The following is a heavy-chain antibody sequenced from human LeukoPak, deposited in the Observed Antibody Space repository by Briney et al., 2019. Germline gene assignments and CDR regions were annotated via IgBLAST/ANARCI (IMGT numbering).Heavy chain of an antibody. CDR1: GYTFTSYY. J-gene: IGHJ3*02. Sequence: GASVQVSCKASGYTFTSYYMHWVRQAPGQGLEWMGIINPSGGSTSYAQKFQGRVTMTRDTSTSTVYMELSSLRSEDTAVYYCARDRGYCSGGSCLRAAFDIWGQGTMVTVSS. D-gene: IGHD2-15*01. V-gene: IGHV1-46*01. CDR2: INPSGGST. CDR3: ARDRGYCSGGSCLRAAFDI.